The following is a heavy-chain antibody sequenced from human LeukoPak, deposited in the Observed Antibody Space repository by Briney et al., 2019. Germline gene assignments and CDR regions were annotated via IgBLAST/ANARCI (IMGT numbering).Heavy chain of an antibody. CDR3: AKGVYYDNSGYLYFDY. D-gene: IGHD3-22*01. CDR2: ISGSDGST. J-gene: IGHJ4*02. Sequence: GGSLRLSCAASGFTFSSYALSWVRQAPGKGLEWVSAISGSDGSTYYADSVKGRFTISRGNSKNTLYLQMDILRADDTAVYFCAKGVYYDNSGYLYFDYWGQGTLVTVSS. CDR1: GFTFSSYA. V-gene: IGHV3-23*01.